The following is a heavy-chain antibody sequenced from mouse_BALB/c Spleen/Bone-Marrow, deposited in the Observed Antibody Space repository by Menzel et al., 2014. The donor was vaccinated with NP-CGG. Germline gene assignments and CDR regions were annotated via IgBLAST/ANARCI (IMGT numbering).Heavy chain of an antibody. D-gene: IGHD2-3*01. Sequence: VQLQQSGAELVKPGASAKLSCTASGFNIKDTYMHWVKQRPEQGLEWIGRIDPANGNTKYDPKFQGKATITADTSSNTAYLQLSSLTSEDTAVYYCARGGLYDGSDYWCQGTTLTVSS. CDR3: ARGGLYDGSDY. V-gene: IGHV14-3*02. CDR2: IDPANGNT. CDR1: GFNIKDTY. J-gene: IGHJ2*01.